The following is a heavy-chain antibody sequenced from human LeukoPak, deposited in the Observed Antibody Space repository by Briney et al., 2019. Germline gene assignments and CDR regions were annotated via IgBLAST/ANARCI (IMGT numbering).Heavy chain of an antibody. CDR1: GFTFSSYW. J-gene: IGHJ4*02. CDR2: IRYDGSNK. V-gene: IGHV3-30*02. Sequence: GGSLRLSCAASGFTFSSYWMSWVRQAPGKGLEWVAFIRYDGSNKYYADSVKGRFTISRDNSKNTLYLQMNSLRAEDTAVYYCAKDPIAAAGTLDYWGQGTLVTVSS. D-gene: IGHD6-13*01. CDR3: AKDPIAAAGTLDY.